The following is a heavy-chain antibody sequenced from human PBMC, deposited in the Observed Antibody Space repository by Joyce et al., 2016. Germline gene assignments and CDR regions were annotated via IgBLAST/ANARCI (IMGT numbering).Heavy chain of an antibody. CDR1: GFSFTSSA. CDR3: AAAPDYYDSSGYYYSAFDI. J-gene: IGHJ3*02. D-gene: IGHD3-22*01. Sequence: QMQLVQSGPEVKKPGTSVKVSCKASGFSFTSSAMQWVLQARGQRLECIGWIVVGSGNTNYAQKFQERVTITRDMSTSTAYMELSSLRSEDTVVYYCAAAPDYYDSSGYYYSAFDIWGQGTMVTVSS. V-gene: IGHV1-58*02. CDR2: IVVGSGNT.